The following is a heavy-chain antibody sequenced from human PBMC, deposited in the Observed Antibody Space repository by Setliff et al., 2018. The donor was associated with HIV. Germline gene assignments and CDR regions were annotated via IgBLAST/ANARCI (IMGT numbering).Heavy chain of an antibody. CDR3: ARAPPGIQNDAFDV. Sequence: PSETLSLTCSVSGGSISSGSYYWTWIRQPAGKGPEWIGHIYTNGYTNYNPSLKSRVTISVDTSKNQFSLRLTSVTAANTAVYYCARAPPGIQNDAFDVWGQGTMVTVSS. CDR2: IYTNGYT. CDR1: GGSISSGSYY. J-gene: IGHJ3*01. V-gene: IGHV4-61*09.